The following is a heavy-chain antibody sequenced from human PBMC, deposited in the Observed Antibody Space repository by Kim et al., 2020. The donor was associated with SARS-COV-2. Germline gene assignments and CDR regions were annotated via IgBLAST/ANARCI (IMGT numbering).Heavy chain of an antibody. CDR1: GFTFSSYG. V-gene: IGHV3-30*18. Sequence: GGSLRLSCAASGFTFSSYGMHWVRQAPGKGLEWVAVISYDGSNKYYADSVKGRFTISRDNSKNTLYLQMNSLRAEDTAVYYCAKVAYSSSSEGYFDYWG. CDR2: ISYDGSNK. J-gene: IGHJ4*01. D-gene: IGHD6-6*01. CDR3: AKVAYSSSSEGYFDY.